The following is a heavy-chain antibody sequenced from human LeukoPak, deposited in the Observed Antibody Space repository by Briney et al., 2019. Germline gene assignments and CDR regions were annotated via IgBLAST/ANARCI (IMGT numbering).Heavy chain of an antibody. D-gene: IGHD3-10*01. V-gene: IGHV3-7*01. Sequence: GGSLRLSCAATGSTFSAYSMNWVRQAPGKGLEWVANINPAASEKYYVGSVKGRFTISRDNAKNSLYLQMNSLRVEDTAVYYCASYYYGSGTSLGYWGQGTLVTVSS. CDR3: ASYYYGSGTSLGY. CDR2: INPAASEK. CDR1: GSTFSAYS. J-gene: IGHJ4*02.